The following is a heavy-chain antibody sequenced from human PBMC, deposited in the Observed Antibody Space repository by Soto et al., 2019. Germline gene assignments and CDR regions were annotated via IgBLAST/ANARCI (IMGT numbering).Heavy chain of an antibody. CDR2: INAGNGNT. J-gene: IGHJ4*02. CDR1: GYTFTSYD. CDR3: ARAVAVPADFDY. Sequence: ASVKVSCKASGYTFTSYDINWVRQAPGQRLEWMGWINAGNGNTKYPQKFQGRVTITRDTSASTAYMELSSLRSEDTAVYYCARAVAVPADFDYWGQGTLVTVSS. V-gene: IGHV1-3*01. D-gene: IGHD6-19*01.